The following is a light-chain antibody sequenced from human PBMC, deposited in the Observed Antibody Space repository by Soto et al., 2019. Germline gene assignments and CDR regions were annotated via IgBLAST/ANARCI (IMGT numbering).Light chain of an antibody. CDR2: GAS. Sequence: EIVLTQSPGTLSLSPGERATLSCRASQSVSSSYLAWYQQKPGQAPRLLIYGASSRATGIPDRFSGSGSGTDLTLTSSRLEPEDFAVYYCQQYGSSPFGGGTKVEIK. J-gene: IGKJ4*01. V-gene: IGKV3-20*01. CDR1: QSVSSSY. CDR3: QQYGSSP.